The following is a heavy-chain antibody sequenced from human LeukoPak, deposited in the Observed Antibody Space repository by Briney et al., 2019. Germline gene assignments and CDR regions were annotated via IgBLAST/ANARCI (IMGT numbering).Heavy chain of an antibody. D-gene: IGHD2-15*01. CDR1: GGSVSGYY. Sequence: SETLSLTCVVSGGSVSGYYWGWIRQPPGRGLEWIGYVYYSGSTNYNPSFKSRITISVDTSRNQSSLQLSSVTAADTAVYYCARIHRYCSGGACYVLDNWGQGALVAVSS. CDR2: VYYSGST. CDR3: ARIHRYCSGGACYVLDN. V-gene: IGHV4-59*02. J-gene: IGHJ4*02.